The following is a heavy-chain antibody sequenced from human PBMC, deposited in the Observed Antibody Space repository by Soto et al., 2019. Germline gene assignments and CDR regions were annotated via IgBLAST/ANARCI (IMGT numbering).Heavy chain of an antibody. CDR2: IHHSGAT. CDR3: ATQGFYRMGV. V-gene: IGHV4-4*02. Sequence: SETLSLTCAVSGDSITGDNWWSWVRQPPGKGLEWIGEIHHSGATNYNPSLKSQVTISVDKSKKQFSLKLNSVTAADTAMFYCATQGFYRMGVWGRGTTVTVSS. J-gene: IGHJ6*02. CDR1: GDSITGDNW.